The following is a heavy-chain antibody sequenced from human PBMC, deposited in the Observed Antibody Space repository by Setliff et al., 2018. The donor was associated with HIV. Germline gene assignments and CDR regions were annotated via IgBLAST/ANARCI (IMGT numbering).Heavy chain of an antibody. D-gene: IGHD3-22*01. J-gene: IGHJ4*02. V-gene: IGHV5-51*01. Sequence: GESLKISCEASGYTFTTYWIGWVRQMPGKGLEWIGIISPGASDTRHSLSVQGQVTISVDKSISTAYLQWSSLKASDTAMYYCARQGANDSSGYSSLDSWGQGTLVTVSS. CDR1: GYTFTTYW. CDR3: ARQGANDSSGYSSLDS. CDR2: ISPGASDT.